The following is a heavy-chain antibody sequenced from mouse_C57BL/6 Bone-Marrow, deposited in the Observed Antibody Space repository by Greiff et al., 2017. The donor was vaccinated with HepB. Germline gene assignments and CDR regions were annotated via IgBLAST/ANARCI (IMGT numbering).Heavy chain of an antibody. CDR1: GFSINSDCY. J-gene: IGHJ4*01. Sequence: EVHLVESGPSLVRPSQTLSLTCTVTGFSINSDCYWIWIRQFPGNKLEYIGYTFYSGITYYNPSLESRTYITRDTSKNQFSLKLSSVTTEDTATYYCARRGLRHYAMDYWGQGTSVTVSS. D-gene: IGHD2-4*01. CDR2: TFYSGIT. V-gene: IGHV3-3*01. CDR3: ARRGLRHYAMDY.